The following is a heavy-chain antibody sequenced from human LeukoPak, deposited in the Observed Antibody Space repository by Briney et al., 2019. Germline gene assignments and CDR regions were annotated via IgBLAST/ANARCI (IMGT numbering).Heavy chain of an antibody. CDR2: MKYDGSGK. D-gene: IGHD6-13*01. J-gene: IGHJ4*02. CDR1: GFTFSSYW. Sequence: PGGSLRLSCAASGFTFSSYWMSWVRQAPGKGLEWVANMKYDGSGKYYVDSVKGRFTTSRDNAKNSLYLQMNSLRAEDTAVYYCARDIEAAGLFLDYWGQGTLVTVSS. V-gene: IGHV3-7*01. CDR3: ARDIEAAGLFLDY.